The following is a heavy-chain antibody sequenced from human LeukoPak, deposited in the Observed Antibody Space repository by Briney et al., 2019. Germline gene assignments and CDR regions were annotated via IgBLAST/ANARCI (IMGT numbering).Heavy chain of an antibody. J-gene: IGHJ4*02. CDR1: GFTFTDYW. D-gene: IGHD1-26*01. Sequence: GGSLRLSCAASGFTFTDYWMTWVRQVPGKGVEWVANLHKAGTESYYVDSVKGRFAISRDNAKNSLYLQLSSLRVDDTAVYYCARVGTWELQRVFDYWGQGTLVTVSS. CDR2: LHKAGTES. CDR3: ARVGTWELQRVFDY. V-gene: IGHV3-7*01.